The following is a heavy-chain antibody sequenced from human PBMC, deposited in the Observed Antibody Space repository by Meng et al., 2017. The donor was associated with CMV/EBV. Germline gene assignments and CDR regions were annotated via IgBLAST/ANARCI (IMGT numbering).Heavy chain of an antibody. D-gene: IGHD2-2*02. CDR2: IYSGGST. CDR1: GFTVSSNY. CDR3: ASDCSGASCYITN. V-gene: IGHV3-53*01. Sequence: GESLKISCAASGFTVSSNYMSWVRQAPGKGLEWVSVIYSGGSTYYADSVKGRFTISRDNSKNTLYLQMNSLRAEDTAVYYCASDCSGASCYITNWGRGTLVTVSS. J-gene: IGHJ4*02.